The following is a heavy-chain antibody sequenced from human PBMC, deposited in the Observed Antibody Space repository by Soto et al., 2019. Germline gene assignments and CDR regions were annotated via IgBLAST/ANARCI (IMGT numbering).Heavy chain of an antibody. V-gene: IGHV4-34*01. CDR3: ARLYCSGGSCYLDY. Sequence: SETLSVTCAVYGGSFSGDYWSWIRQPPGKGLEWIGEINHSGSTNYNPSLKSRVTISVDTSKNQFSLKLSSVTAADTAVYYCARLYCSGGSCYLDYWGQGTLVTVS. D-gene: IGHD2-15*01. J-gene: IGHJ4*02. CDR1: GGSFSGDY. CDR2: INHSGST.